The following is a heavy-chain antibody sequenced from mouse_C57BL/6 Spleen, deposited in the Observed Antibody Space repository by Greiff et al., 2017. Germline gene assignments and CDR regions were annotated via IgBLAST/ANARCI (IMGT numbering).Heavy chain of an antibody. Sequence: QVQLQQPGAELVRPGSSVKLSCKASGYTFTSYWMHWVKQRPIQGLEWIGNIDPSDSETHYNQKFKDKATLTVDKSSSTAYMQLSSLTSEDSAVYYCARGWRASTALEVWGTGTTVTGSS. CDR3: ARGWRASTALEV. J-gene: IGHJ1*03. CDR2: IDPSDSET. CDR1: GYTFTSYW. V-gene: IGHV1-52*01. D-gene: IGHD3-1*01.